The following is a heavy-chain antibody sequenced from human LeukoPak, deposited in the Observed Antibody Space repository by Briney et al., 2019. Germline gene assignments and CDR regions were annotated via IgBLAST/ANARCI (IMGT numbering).Heavy chain of an antibody. D-gene: IGHD6-13*01. CDR3: AKNLLRKTAAGKRDAFDI. CDR1: GFTFDDYA. Sequence: QPGRSLRLSCAASGFTFDDYAMQWVRQAPGKGLEWVSGISWNSGSIGYADSVKGRFTISRDNAKNSLYLQMNSLRAEDMALYYCAKNLLRKTAAGKRDAFDIWGQGTMVTVSS. CDR2: ISWNSGSI. J-gene: IGHJ3*02. V-gene: IGHV3-9*03.